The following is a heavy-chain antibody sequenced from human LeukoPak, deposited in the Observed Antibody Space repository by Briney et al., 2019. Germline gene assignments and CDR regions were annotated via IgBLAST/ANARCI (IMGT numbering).Heavy chain of an antibody. Sequence: KPSETLSLTCTVSGGSISSYYWSWIRQPAGKGLEWIGCIYTSGSTNYNPSLKSRVTMSVDTSKNQFSLKLSSVTAADTAVYYCAAMTYYYDSSGYYDAFDIWGQGTMVTVSS. CDR3: AAMTYYYDSSGYYDAFDI. J-gene: IGHJ3*02. CDR1: GGSISSYY. D-gene: IGHD3-22*01. V-gene: IGHV4-4*07. CDR2: IYTSGST.